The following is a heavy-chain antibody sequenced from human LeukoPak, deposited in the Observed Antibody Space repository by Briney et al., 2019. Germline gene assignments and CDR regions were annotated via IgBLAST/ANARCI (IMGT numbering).Heavy chain of an antibody. CDR3: ARGRPGYYFEH. D-gene: IGHD6-6*01. Sequence: PGGSLRLSCAASGFTVSSDYMSWVRQAPGKGLEWVSVIYAGGTTYYADFVKGRFTISRDKSKNTLYLQMNSLRAEDTAVYYCARGRPGYYFEHWGQGTLVTVSS. CDR2: IYAGGTT. V-gene: IGHV3-53*01. J-gene: IGHJ4*02. CDR1: GFTVSSDY.